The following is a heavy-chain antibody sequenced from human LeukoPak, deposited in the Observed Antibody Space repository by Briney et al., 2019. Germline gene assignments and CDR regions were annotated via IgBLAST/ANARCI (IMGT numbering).Heavy chain of an antibody. D-gene: IGHD6-6*01. CDR2: IRHDGSNT. V-gene: IGHV3-30*02. CDR3: AKEPLEYSSSPDLDC. CDR1: GFTFRNHG. J-gene: IGHJ4*02. Sequence: GGSLRLSCAASGFTFRNHGMHWVRQAPGKGLEWVAFIRHDGSNTYYADSVKGRFIISRDNSKNTLYVQMNSLRPEDTAVYYCAKEPLEYSSSPDLDCWGQGTLVTVSS.